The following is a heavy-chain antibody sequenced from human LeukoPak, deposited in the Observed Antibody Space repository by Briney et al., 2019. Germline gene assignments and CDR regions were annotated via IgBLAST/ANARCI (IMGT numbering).Heavy chain of an antibody. Sequence: SETLSLTCSVSGDSISSSVFFWSWIRQPPGKGLEWIGSIYYSGNTYYNPSLKSRVTISIDTSKNQFSLRLSSVTAADTAVYYCARTYSGTYLTLFPPVGAWGQGTLVTVSS. CDR1: GDSISSSVFF. D-gene: IGHD1-26*01. J-gene: IGHJ5*02. CDR2: IYYSGNT. CDR3: ARTYSGTYLTLFPPVGA. V-gene: IGHV4-39*07.